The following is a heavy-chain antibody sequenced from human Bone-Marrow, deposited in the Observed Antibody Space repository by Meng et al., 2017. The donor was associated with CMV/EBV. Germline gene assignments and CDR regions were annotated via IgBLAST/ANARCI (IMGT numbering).Heavy chain of an antibody. CDR1: GFTFDDYA. CDR2: ISWNSGSI. Sequence: GGSLRLSCAASGFTFDDYAMHWVRQAPGKGLEWVSGISWNSGSIGYADSVKGRFTISRDNAKNSLYLQMNSLRAEDTAVYYCARVMAPDDAFDIWGQGTMVTVSS. V-gene: IGHV3-9*01. J-gene: IGHJ3*02. CDR3: ARVMAPDDAFDI. D-gene: IGHD5-24*01.